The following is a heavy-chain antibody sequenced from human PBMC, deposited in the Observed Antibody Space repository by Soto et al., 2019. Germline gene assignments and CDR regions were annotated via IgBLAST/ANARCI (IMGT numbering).Heavy chain of an antibody. J-gene: IGHJ1*01. Sequence: QVQVVQSGAEVKKPGASVRVSCKASGHTFTKYGISWVRQAPGQGLEWMGWISADNGDTKYYAQKLQGRVTMTTDTSTSTAYMELRSLRSDDTAVYYCARAHLYGLRWRTTRAEYFQHWGQGTLVTVSS. D-gene: IGHD5-12*01. CDR1: GHTFTKYG. CDR3: ARAHLYGLRWRTTRAEYFQH. V-gene: IGHV1-18*01. CDR2: ISADNGDT.